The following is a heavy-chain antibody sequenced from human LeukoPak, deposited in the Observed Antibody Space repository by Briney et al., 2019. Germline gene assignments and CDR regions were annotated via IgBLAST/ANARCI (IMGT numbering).Heavy chain of an antibody. CDR3: TRSSITWYSYYCYYGMDV. J-gene: IGHJ6*02. V-gene: IGHV3-49*04. D-gene: IGHD6-13*01. CDR2: IRSKAYGGTT. Sequence: HTGGSLRLSCIASGFTFGDYVITWVRQAPGKGLEWVGFIRSKAYGGTTEYAASVKGRFTISRDDSKSIAYLQMNSLKTEDTAVYYCTRSSITWYSYYCYYGMDVWGQGTTVTVSS. CDR1: GFTFGDYV.